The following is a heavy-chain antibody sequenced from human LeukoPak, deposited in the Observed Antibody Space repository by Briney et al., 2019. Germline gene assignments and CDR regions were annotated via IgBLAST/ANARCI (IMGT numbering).Heavy chain of an antibody. CDR3: ARDSSSWLGRQYYYYGMDV. Sequence: GASVKVSCKASGYTFTSYGISWVRQAPGQGLEWMGLISAYNGNTNYAQKLQGRVTMTTDTSTSTAYMELRSLISDDTAVYYCARDSSSWLGRQYYYYGMDVWGQGTTVTVSS. V-gene: IGHV1-18*01. CDR1: GYTFTSYG. J-gene: IGHJ6*02. CDR2: ISAYNGNT. D-gene: IGHD6-13*01.